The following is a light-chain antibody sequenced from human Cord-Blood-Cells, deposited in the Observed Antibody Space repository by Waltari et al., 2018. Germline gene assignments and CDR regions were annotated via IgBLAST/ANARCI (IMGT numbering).Light chain of an antibody. CDR1: SSNIGAGYD. J-gene: IGLJ2*01. CDR3: QSYDSSLSGSV. V-gene: IGLV1-40*01. CDR2: GNS. Sequence: QSVLTQPPSVSGVPGQRVTISCTGSSSNIGAGYDVQCYQQLPGTAPKLLIYGNSNRPSGVPDRFSGSKSGTSASLAITGLQAEDEADYYCQSYDSSLSGSVFGGGTKLTVL.